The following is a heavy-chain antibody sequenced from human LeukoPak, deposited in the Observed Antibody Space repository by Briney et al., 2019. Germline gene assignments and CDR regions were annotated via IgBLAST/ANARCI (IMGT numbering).Heavy chain of an antibody. CDR1: GGSMTNYY. CDR2: IYGNGNT. V-gene: IGHV4-4*07. J-gene: IGHJ4*02. Sequence: SEPLSLTCTVSGGSMTNYYWHWIRQPTGKGPEWIGHIYGNGNTDFNPSLNSRVTISLDKSQNQFSLQLKSVTAADTAVYYCARGGSSDWYPLMKWGQGILVTVSS. CDR3: ARGGSSDWYPLMK. D-gene: IGHD2-21*01.